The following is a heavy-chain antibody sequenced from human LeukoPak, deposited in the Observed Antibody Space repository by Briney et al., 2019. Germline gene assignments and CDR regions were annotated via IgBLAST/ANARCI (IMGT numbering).Heavy chain of an antibody. J-gene: IGHJ4*02. CDR1: GFTFSSYS. CDR3: AREIGCSGGSCYYGFDY. D-gene: IGHD2-15*01. Sequence: GGSLRLSCAASGFTFSSYSMNWVRQAPGKGLEWVSSISSSSSYIYYADSVKGRFTISRDNAKNSLYLQMNSLRAEDTAVYYCAREIGCSGGSCYYGFDYWGQGTLVTVSS. V-gene: IGHV3-21*01. CDR2: ISSSSSYI.